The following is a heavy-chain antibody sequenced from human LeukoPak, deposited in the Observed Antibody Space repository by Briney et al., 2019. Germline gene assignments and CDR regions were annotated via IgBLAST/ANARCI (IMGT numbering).Heavy chain of an antibody. CDR2: ISGSGGDT. V-gene: IGHV3-23*01. Sequence: GRSLRLSCTASGFTFSSYAMSWVRQAPGKGLGWVSVISGSGGDTYYGDSVKGRFTISRDNSKNTLYLQMNSLRADDTAVYYCAKDGVATITFDYWGQGTLVTVSS. D-gene: IGHD5-12*01. CDR3: AKDGVATITFDY. J-gene: IGHJ4*02. CDR1: GFTFSSYA.